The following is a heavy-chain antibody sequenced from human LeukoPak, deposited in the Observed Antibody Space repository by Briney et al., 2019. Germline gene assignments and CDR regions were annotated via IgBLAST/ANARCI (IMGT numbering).Heavy chain of an antibody. D-gene: IGHD3-10*01. J-gene: IGHJ5*02. CDR1: GDSISSGDYS. V-gene: IGHV4-30-2*01. Sequence: SETLSLTCTVPGDSISSGDYSWGWIRQPSGKGLEWIGYTFHTGNSYYNPSLRSRVTMSVDRSRNQFSLRLTSVTAADTAVYYCARELWFVNAPGSWLDPWGPGTLVAVSS. CDR3: ARELWFVNAPGSWLDP. CDR2: TFHTGNS.